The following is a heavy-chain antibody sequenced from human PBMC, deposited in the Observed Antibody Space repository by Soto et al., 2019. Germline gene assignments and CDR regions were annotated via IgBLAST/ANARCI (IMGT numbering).Heavy chain of an antibody. CDR2: IWYDGSNK. D-gene: IGHD6-13*01. V-gene: IGHV3-33*01. CDR1: GFTFSSYG. J-gene: IGHJ6*02. Sequence: GGSLRLSCAASGFTFSSYGMHWVRQAPGKGLEWVAVIWYDGSNKYYADSVKGRFTISRDNSKNTLYLQMNSLRAEDTAVYYCAREFSAGVDYYYYGMDVWGQGTTVTVSS. CDR3: AREFSAGVDYYYYGMDV.